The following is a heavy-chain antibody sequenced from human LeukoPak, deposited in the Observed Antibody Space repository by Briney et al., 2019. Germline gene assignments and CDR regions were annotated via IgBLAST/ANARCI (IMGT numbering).Heavy chain of an antibody. J-gene: IGHJ6*02. V-gene: IGHV3-23*01. CDR2: INDIGVST. D-gene: IGHD3-22*01. CDR1: GFTFSNYA. CDR3: AKDVDYYDSSGLGEYYYYGMDV. Sequence: GGSLRLSCAAFGFTFSNYAMSWVRQAPGKGLEWVSAINDIGVSTYYADSVKGRFTVSRDNSKNTLYLQMNSLRAEDTAVYYCAKDVDYYDSSGLGEYYYYGMDVWGQGTTVTVSS.